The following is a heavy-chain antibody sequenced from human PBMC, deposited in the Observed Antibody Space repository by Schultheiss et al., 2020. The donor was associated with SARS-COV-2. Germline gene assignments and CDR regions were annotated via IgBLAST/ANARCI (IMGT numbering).Heavy chain of an antibody. CDR1: GGTFSSYA. D-gene: IGHD3-22*01. J-gene: IGHJ4*02. CDR3: ARGDYYDSSGYNFDY. Sequence: SVKVSCKASGGTFSSYAISWVRQAPGKGLEWMGGFDPEDGETIYAQKFQGRVTMTRDTSTSTVYMELNSLRAEDTAVYYCARGDYYDSSGYNFDYWGQGTLVTVSS. V-gene: IGHV1-69*10. CDR2: FDPEDGET.